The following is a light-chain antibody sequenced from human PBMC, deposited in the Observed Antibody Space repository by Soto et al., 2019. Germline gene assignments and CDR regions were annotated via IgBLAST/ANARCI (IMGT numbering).Light chain of an antibody. CDR2: NNN. V-gene: IGLV1-47*01. CDR3: ATWDDRLGV. Sequence: QSALTQPPSVSGTPGQRVTISCSGSSSSIGSNYVHWYQQVPGTAPKLLIYNNNQRPSGVPDRFSGSKSGTSASLAISGLRSEDDAEYHCATWDDRLGVFGGGTQLTVL. CDR1: SSSIGSNY. J-gene: IGLJ3*02.